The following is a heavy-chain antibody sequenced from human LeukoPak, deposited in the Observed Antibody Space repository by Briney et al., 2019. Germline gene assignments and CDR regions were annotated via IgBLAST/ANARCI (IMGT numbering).Heavy chain of an antibody. D-gene: IGHD5-24*01. J-gene: IGHJ4*02. CDR3: ARGLVGLQIDY. V-gene: IGHV3-21*01. CDR1: GFTFSSYA. Sequence: PGGSLRLSCAASGFTFSSYAMSWVRQAPGKGLEWVSSISSSSSYIYYADSVKGRFTISRDNAKNSLYLQMNSLRAEDTAVYYCARGLVGLQIDYWGQGTLVTVSS. CDR2: ISSSSSYI.